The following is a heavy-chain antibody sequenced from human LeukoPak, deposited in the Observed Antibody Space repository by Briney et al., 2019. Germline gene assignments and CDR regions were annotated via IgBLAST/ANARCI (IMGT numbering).Heavy chain of an antibody. CDR1: GGSISSYY. CDR2: IYTSGST. Sequence: SETLSLTCTVSGGSISSYYWSWIRQPAGKGLEWIGRIYTSGSTNYNPSPKSRVIMSVVTSKNQFSLKLSSVTAADTAVYYCARDALYCSSTSCYNWFDPWGQGTLVTVSS. V-gene: IGHV4-4*07. J-gene: IGHJ5*02. CDR3: ARDALYCSSTSCYNWFDP. D-gene: IGHD2-2*01.